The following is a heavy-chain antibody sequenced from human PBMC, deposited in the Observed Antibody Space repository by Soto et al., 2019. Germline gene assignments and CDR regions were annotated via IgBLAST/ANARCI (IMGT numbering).Heavy chain of an antibody. V-gene: IGHV3-21*01. CDR1: AFTFSNSI. CDR3: ATSTWYAFDI. D-gene: IGHD6-13*01. CDR2: ISGSSDFL. J-gene: IGHJ3*02. Sequence: GGTLRLSWAASAFTFSNSIINWFRQAPAQGLAWVSSISGSSDFLYYAHSVKGRFTISTDTATNSLYLQMNSLRAEDTAVYYCATSTWYAFDIWGQGTMVTVSS.